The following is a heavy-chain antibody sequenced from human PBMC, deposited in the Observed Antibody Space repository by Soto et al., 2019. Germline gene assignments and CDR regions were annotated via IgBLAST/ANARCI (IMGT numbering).Heavy chain of an antibody. Sequence: SVKVSCKASGGTFSSYASSWVRQAPVQGLEWMGGIIPIFGTANYSQKFQGRVTISADKSISTAYLQWSSLKASDTAMYYCASQGGYSSGWPSMDVWGQGTTVTVSS. J-gene: IGHJ6*02. V-gene: IGHV1-69*06. D-gene: IGHD6-19*01. CDR2: IIPIFGTA. CDR3: ASQGGYSSGWPSMDV. CDR1: GGTFSSYA.